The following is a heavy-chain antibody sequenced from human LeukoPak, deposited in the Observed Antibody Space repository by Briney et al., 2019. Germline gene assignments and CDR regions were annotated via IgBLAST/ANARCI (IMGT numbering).Heavy chain of an antibody. CDR3: ARDSLHDYGGTGYGYYFDY. J-gene: IGHJ4*02. Sequence: GGSLRLSCAASGFAFSNYEMIWVHQAPGKEPEWVSYISSSGGLTYYADSVKGRFTVSRDNAKDSLFLHMNSLRVEDTAIYYCARDSLHDYGGTGYGYYFDYWGQGTLVTVSS. D-gene: IGHD4/OR15-4a*01. CDR2: ISSSGGLT. V-gene: IGHV3-48*03. CDR1: GFAFSNYE.